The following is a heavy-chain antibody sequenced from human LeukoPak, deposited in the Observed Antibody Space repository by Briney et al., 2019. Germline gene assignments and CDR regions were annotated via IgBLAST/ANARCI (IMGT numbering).Heavy chain of an antibody. Sequence: GGSLRLSCAASGLTFSSYAMSWVRQAPGKGLEWVSAISGNGGNTYYADSVKGRFTISRDNSKNTLYLQMNSLRAEDTAVYYCAKGGPPNWFDPWGQGTLVTVSS. CDR2: ISGNGGNT. J-gene: IGHJ5*02. CDR1: GLTFSSYA. V-gene: IGHV3-23*01. CDR3: AKGGPPNWFDP.